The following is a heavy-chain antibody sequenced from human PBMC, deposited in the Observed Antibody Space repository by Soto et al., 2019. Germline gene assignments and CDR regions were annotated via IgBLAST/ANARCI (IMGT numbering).Heavy chain of an antibody. CDR3: AREGREQLVPFDY. Sequence: GGSLRLSCAASGFTFSSYSMNWVRQAPGKGLEWVSSISSSSSYIYYADSVKGRFTISRDNAKNSLYLQMNSLRAEDTAVYYCAREGREQLVPFDYWGQGTLVTVSS. CDR2: ISSSSSYI. D-gene: IGHD6-13*01. J-gene: IGHJ4*02. V-gene: IGHV3-21*01. CDR1: GFTFSSYS.